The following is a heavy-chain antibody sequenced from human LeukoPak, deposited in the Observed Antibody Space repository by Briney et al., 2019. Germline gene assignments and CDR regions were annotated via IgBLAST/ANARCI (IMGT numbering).Heavy chain of an antibody. V-gene: IGHV3-30*04. J-gene: IGHJ6*02. CDR2: ISYDGSNK. CDR3: ARATYSSGWLKRADYYYYGMDV. Sequence: GGSLRLSCAASGFTFSSYAMHWVRQAPGKGLEWVAVISYDGSNKYYADSVKGRFTISRDNSKNTLYLQMNSLRAEDTAVYYCARATYSSGWLKRADYYYYGMDVWGQGTRSPSP. CDR1: GFTFSSYA. D-gene: IGHD6-19*01.